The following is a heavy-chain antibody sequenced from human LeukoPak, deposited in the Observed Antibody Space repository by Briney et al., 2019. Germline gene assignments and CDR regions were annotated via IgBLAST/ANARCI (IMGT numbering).Heavy chain of an antibody. Sequence: GGSLRLSCEASGLTFSSYAMTWVRQASGEGLEWVSAISGRGISTYYADSVKGRFTISRDNSRNTLFLQMNSLRAEDTAVYYCANLLSTNSGSGSPFENWGQGTLVTVSS. D-gene: IGHD3-10*01. V-gene: IGHV3-23*01. CDR3: ANLLSTNSGSGSPFEN. J-gene: IGHJ4*02. CDR2: ISGRGIST. CDR1: GLTFSSYA.